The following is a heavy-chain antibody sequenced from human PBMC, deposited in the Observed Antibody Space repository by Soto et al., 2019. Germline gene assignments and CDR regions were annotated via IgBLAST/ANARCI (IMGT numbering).Heavy chain of an antibody. CDR2: VYYTGST. CDR1: GGSISNFY. Sequence: AETLSLTCTVSGGSISNFYWRWIRQPPGKGLEWIGYVYYTGSTSYNPSLKRRVTFSADSSRGQFSLRLNSVTAADTAVYYCARTVLGPDLLADSFVDYYYYMDVWGQGTTVTVSS. J-gene: IGHJ6*03. V-gene: IGHV4-59*08. D-gene: IGHD3-9*01. CDR3: ARTVLGPDLLADSFVDYYYYMDV.